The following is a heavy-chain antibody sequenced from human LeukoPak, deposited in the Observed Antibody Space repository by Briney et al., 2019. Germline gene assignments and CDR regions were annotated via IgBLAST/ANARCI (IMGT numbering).Heavy chain of an antibody. V-gene: IGHV3-23*01. CDR2: VSGSGGST. J-gene: IGHJ4*02. CDR1: GFTFSSYT. Sequence: PGGSLRLSCAASGFTFSSYTMSWVRQAPGKGLEWVSGVSGSGGSTHYADSVKGRFTISRDNSKNTLYLQMNSLRAEDTAVYYCARFSGWYLGGDLFDYWGQGTLVTVSS. CDR3: ARFSGWYLGGDLFDY. D-gene: IGHD6-19*01.